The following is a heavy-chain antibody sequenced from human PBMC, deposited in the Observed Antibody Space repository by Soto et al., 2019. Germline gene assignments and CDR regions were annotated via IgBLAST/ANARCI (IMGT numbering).Heavy chain of an antibody. J-gene: IGHJ5*02. CDR1: GGSISSSSYY. V-gene: IGHV4-30-4*08. Sequence: PSETLSLTCTVSGGSISSSSYYWGWIRQPPGKGLEWIGYIYHTGSTYYNPSLKSRVTISVDTSKNQFSLKLTSVTAADTAVYYCAREYYYDSSGTPPPFDPWGQGTPVTVSS. CDR2: IYHTGST. CDR3: AREYYYDSSGTPPPFDP. D-gene: IGHD3-22*01.